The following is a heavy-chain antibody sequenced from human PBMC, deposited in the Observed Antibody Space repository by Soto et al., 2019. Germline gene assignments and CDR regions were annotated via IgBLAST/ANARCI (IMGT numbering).Heavy chain of an antibody. Sequence: SVKVSCKASGGSFSSYAVSWVRQAPGQGLEWMGGIIPIVGTGNYAQNFQGRVTITADESTSTAYMELSSLRSEDTAMYYCARDLRAAGRPGMDVWGQGTTVTVSS. V-gene: IGHV1-69*13. CDR2: IIPIVGTG. J-gene: IGHJ6*02. CDR1: GGSFSSYA. CDR3: ARDLRAAGRPGMDV. D-gene: IGHD6-13*01.